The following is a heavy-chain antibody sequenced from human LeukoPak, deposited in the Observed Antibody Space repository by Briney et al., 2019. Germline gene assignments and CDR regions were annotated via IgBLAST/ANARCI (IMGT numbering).Heavy chain of an antibody. CDR2: IKSKTDGGTT. CDR1: GFTFSNAW. D-gene: IGHD3-10*01. J-gene: IGHJ4*02. CDR3: TTFMVRGVMFEDY. Sequence: PGGSLRLSCAASGFTFSNAWMNWVRQAPGKGLEWVGRIKSKTDGGTTDYAAPVKGRFTISRDDSKNTLYLQMNSLKTEDTAVYYCTTFMVRGVMFEDYWGQGTLVTVSS. V-gene: IGHV3-15*07.